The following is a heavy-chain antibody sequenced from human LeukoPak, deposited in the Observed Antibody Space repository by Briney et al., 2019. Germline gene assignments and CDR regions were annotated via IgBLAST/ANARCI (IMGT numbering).Heavy chain of an antibody. J-gene: IGHJ3*02. V-gene: IGHV3-53*01. CDR1: GFTVSNSY. CDR3: VNAQLQGAFDM. Sequence: GGSLRLSCAASGFTVSNSYMSWVRQAPGRGLEFVSIIYTGGSTHYVDSVKGRFTISRDNSKNTLDLQMSSLRAEDAAVYYCVNAQLQGAFDMWGQGTMVTVSS. D-gene: IGHD5-24*01. CDR2: IYTGGST.